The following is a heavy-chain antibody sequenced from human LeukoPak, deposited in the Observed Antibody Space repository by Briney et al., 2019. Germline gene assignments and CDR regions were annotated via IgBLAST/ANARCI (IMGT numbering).Heavy chain of an antibody. CDR3: AKRTGRDTREY. D-gene: IGHD5-18*01. V-gene: IGHV3-23*01. Sequence: GGSLRLSCAASEFSVGSNYMTWVRQASGKGLEWVSAISSSGGSTFYADSVKGRFSISRDNSNNTLYLQMNSLRAEDTAVYYCAKRTGRDTREYWGQGTLVTVSS. CDR1: EFSVGSNY. CDR2: ISSSGGST. J-gene: IGHJ4*02.